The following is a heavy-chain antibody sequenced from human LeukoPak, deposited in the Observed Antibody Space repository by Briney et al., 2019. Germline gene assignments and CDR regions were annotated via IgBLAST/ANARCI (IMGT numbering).Heavy chain of an antibody. CDR1: GDSVSSNSAS. Sequence: SQTLSLTCAISGDSVSSNSASWNWIRQSPSRGLEWLGRTYYRSKWFNEYAVSVGSRITINADTSKNQFSLQLNSATPEDTAVYYCARDLLATTGYALGYWGQGMLVTVSS. V-gene: IGHV6-1*01. CDR2: TYYRSKWFN. J-gene: IGHJ4*02. D-gene: IGHD1-1*01. CDR3: ARDLLATTGYALGY.